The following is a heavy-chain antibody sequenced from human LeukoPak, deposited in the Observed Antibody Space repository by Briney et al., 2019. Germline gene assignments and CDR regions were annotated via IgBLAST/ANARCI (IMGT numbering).Heavy chain of an antibody. CDR2: IYYSGST. V-gene: IGHV4-39*07. D-gene: IGHD3-3*01. CDR3: AREWRGNDFWSGLGRYYYYYMDV. Sequence: PSETLSLTCTVSGGSISSSSYYWGWIRQPPGKGLEWIGSIYYSGSTYYNPSLKSRVTISVDTSKNQFSLKLSSVTAADTAVYYCAREWRGNDFWSGLGRYYYYYMDVWGKGTTVTVSS. CDR1: GGSISSSSYY. J-gene: IGHJ6*03.